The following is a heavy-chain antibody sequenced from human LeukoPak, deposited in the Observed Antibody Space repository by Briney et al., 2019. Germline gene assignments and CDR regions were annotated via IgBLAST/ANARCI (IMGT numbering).Heavy chain of an antibody. CDR2: IYYSGST. V-gene: IGHV4-39*07. Sequence: SETLSLTCTVSGGSISSSSYYWGWIRQPPGKGLEWIGSIYYSGSTYYNPSLKSRVTISVDTSKNQFSLKLSSVTAADTAVYYCARGKRTYSSGWYADYWGQGTLVTVSS. J-gene: IGHJ4*02. D-gene: IGHD6-19*01. CDR1: GGSISSSSYY. CDR3: ARGKRTYSSGWYADY.